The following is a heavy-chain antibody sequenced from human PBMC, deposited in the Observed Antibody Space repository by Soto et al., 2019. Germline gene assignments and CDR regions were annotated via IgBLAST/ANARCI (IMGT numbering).Heavy chain of an antibody. V-gene: IGHV1-2*04. Sequence: ASVKVSCKASGYTFTDYYMHWVRQAPGQGLEWMGWINPNSGGTNYAQKFQGWVTMTGDTSISTVYMELSRLRSDDTAVYYCARDPHCTNGVCYTDAFDYWGEGTLVTL. CDR1: GYTFTDYY. CDR2: INPNSGGT. D-gene: IGHD2-8*01. J-gene: IGHJ4*02. CDR3: ARDPHCTNGVCYTDAFDY.